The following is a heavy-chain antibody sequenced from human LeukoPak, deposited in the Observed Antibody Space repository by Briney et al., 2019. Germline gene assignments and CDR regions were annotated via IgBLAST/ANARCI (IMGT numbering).Heavy chain of an antibody. CDR1: GFTFSSYS. J-gene: IGHJ4*02. CDR2: ISSSSSTI. CDR3: ARGYYDFWSGYDY. D-gene: IGHD3-3*01. Sequence: GGSLRLSCAASGFTFSSYSMKWVRQAPGKGLEWVSYISSSSSTIYYADSVKGRFTISRDNAKNSLYLQMNSLRAEDTAVYYCARGYYDFWSGYDYWGQGTLVTVSS. V-gene: IGHV3-48*01.